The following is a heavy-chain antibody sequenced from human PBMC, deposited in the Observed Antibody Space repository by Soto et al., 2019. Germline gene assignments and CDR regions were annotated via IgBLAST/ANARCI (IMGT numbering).Heavy chain of an antibody. V-gene: IGHV3-23*01. J-gene: IGHJ4*02. D-gene: IGHD3-10*01. CDR1: GFTFSSYA. Sequence: EVQLLESGGGLVQPGGSLRLSCAASGFTFSSYAMSWVRQAPGKGLEWVSAISGSGGSTYHADSVKGRFTISRDNSKNTLYLQMNSLRAEDTAVYYCAKYMVRGVNFDYWGQGTLVTVSS. CDR3: AKYMVRGVNFDY. CDR2: ISGSGGST.